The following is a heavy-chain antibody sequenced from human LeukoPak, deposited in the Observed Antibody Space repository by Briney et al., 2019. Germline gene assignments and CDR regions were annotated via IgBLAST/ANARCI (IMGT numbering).Heavy chain of an antibody. D-gene: IGHD6-19*01. CDR3: ARGSGWCDY. CDR1: GFTFSNYW. CDR2: IKEDGSEK. Sequence: AGGSLRLYCAASGFTFSNYWMTWVRQAPGKGLEWVANIKEDGSEKYYVDSVEGRFTISRDNAKNSLYLQMNSLRAEDTAVYYCARGSGWCDYWGQGTLVTVSS. V-gene: IGHV3-7*03. J-gene: IGHJ4*02.